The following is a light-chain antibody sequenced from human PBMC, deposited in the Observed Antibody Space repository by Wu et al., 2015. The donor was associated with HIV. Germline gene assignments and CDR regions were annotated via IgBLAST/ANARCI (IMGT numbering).Light chain of an antibody. J-gene: IGKJ1*01. CDR2: GAS. Sequence: EIVLTQSPGTLSLSPGERATLSCRASQSVSSSYLAWYQQKPGQAPRLLIYGASNRATGVPERFSGRGFGTDFSLIISSLEPEDFAVYFCHQSGSSPLTFGQGTRVEIK. V-gene: IGKV3-20*01. CDR3: HQSGSSPLT. CDR1: QSVSSSY.